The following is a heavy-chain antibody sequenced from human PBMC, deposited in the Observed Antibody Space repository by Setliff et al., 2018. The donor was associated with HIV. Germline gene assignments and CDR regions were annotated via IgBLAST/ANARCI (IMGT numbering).Heavy chain of an antibody. CDR2: VDPEDGET. CDR1: GYTFTDYY. CDR3: VRDGIIRTTRVFDY. V-gene: IGHV1-69-2*01. J-gene: IGHJ4*02. D-gene: IGHD3-16*02. Sequence: VASVKVSCKASGYTFTDYYMHWVQQAPGKGLEWMGRVDPEDGETIYAEKFQGRVTLTTDTSTNTAYMEVRSLTSDDTAVYYCVRDGIIRTTRVFDYWGQGTLVTVSS.